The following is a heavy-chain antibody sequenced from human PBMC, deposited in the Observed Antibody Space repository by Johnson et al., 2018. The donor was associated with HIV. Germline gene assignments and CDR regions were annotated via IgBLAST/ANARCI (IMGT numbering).Heavy chain of an antibody. J-gene: IGHJ3*01. D-gene: IGHD5-12*01. CDR3: AKGRGYDYDALDF. CDR2: IYSGGST. V-gene: IGHV3-23*03. Sequence: MQLVESGGGLVQPGGSLRLSCAASGFTFSSYAMHWVRQAPGKGLEWVSVIYSGGSTYYADSVKGRFTISRDNSKNTLYLQMNSLRAEDTAVYYCAKGRGYDYDALDFWGQGTMVTVSS. CDR1: GFTFSSYA.